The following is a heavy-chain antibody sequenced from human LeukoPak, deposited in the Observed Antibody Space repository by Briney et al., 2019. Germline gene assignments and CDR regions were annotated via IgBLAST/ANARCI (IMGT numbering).Heavy chain of an antibody. D-gene: IGHD2-2*01. Sequence: SETLSLTCTVSGGSISSGGYYWSWIRQPPGKGLEWIGYIYHSGSTYYNPSLKSRVTISVDRSKNQFSLKLSSVTAADTAVYYCARAIEDIVVVPAATHLGDWGQGTLVTVSS. V-gene: IGHV4-30-2*01. CDR3: ARAIEDIVVVPAATHLGD. J-gene: IGHJ4*02. CDR2: IYHSGST. CDR1: GGSISSGGYY.